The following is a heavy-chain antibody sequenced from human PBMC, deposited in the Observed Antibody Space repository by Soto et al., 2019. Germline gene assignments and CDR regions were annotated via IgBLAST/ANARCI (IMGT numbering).Heavy chain of an antibody. J-gene: IGHJ3*02. CDR1: GFIFSNYD. CDR2: ISGSLSGSGGST. Sequence: LRLSCAASGFIFSNYDMTWVRRAPGKGLEWVSTISGSLSGSGGSTHYADSMKGRFTISRDNSKNTVYLQMDSLRAEDTAKYYCAKAADGFDIWGQGTMVTVSS. V-gene: IGHV3-23*01. CDR3: AKAADGFDI.